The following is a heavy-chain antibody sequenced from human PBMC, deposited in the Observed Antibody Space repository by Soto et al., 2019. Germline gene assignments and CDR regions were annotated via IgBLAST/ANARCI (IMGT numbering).Heavy chain of an antibody. J-gene: IGHJ4*02. Sequence: GGSLRLSCAASGFTFSSYDMHWVRQPTGKGLEWVSAIGTAGDTYYPDSVKGRFTISRENAKNSLYLQMNSLRAGDTAVYYCARVLRGYSGFEDYYAYWGQGALVTVSS. D-gene: IGHD5-12*01. V-gene: IGHV3-13*04. CDR2: IGTAGDT. CDR1: GFTFSSYD. CDR3: ARVLRGYSGFEDYYAY.